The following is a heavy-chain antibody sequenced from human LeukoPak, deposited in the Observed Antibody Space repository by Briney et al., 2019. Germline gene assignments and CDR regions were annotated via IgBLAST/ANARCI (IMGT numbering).Heavy chain of an antibody. CDR2: IYHSGST. J-gene: IGHJ1*01. V-gene: IGHV4-30-2*01. D-gene: IGHD5-12*01. Sequence: SETLSLTCAVSGGSISSGGYSWSWIRQPPGKGLEWIGYIYHSGSTYYNPSLKSRVTISLDRSKNQFSLKLSSVTAADTAVYYCARDGYGDQYFQHWGQGTLVTVSS. CDR1: GGSISSGGYS. CDR3: ARDGYGDQYFQH.